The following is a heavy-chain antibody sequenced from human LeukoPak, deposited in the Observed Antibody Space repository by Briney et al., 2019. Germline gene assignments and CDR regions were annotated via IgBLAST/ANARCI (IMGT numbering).Heavy chain of an antibody. D-gene: IGHD4-17*01. Sequence: SETLSLTCAVYGGSFSGYYWSWIRQPPGKGLEWIGEINHSGSTNYNPSLKSRVTISVDTSKNQFSLKLSSVTAADTAVYYCARTPTVTTLFDYWGQGTLVTVSS. J-gene: IGHJ4*02. CDR1: GGSFSGYY. V-gene: IGHV4-34*01. CDR3: ARTPTVTTLFDY. CDR2: INHSGST.